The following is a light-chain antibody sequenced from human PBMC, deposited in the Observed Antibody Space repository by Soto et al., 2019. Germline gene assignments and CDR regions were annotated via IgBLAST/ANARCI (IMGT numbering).Light chain of an antibody. CDR1: QSIRSW. J-gene: IGKJ4*01. CDR2: KAS. CDR3: QQCNSYPVT. V-gene: IGKV1-5*03. Sequence: DIQMTQSPSTLSASVGDRVTITCRASQSIRSWLAWYQQKPGKAPNFLIYKASSLESGVPSRFSGSGSGTEFTLTISSLQPDDFATYYCQQCNSYPVTFGGGTKVEIK.